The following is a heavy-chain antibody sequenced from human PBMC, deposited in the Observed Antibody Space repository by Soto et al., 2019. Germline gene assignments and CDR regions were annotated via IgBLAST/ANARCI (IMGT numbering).Heavy chain of an antibody. CDR2: ISYDGSNK. V-gene: IGHV3-30-3*01. D-gene: IGHD3-3*01. J-gene: IGHJ3*02. CDR3: AREVRIPYYDSAFDI. CDR1: GFTFSSYA. Sequence: GGSLRLSCAASGFTFSSYAMHWVRQAPGKGLEWVAVISYDGSNKYYADSVKGRFTISRDNSKNTLYLQMNSLRAEDTAVYYCAREVRIPYYDSAFDIWGQGTMVTVSS.